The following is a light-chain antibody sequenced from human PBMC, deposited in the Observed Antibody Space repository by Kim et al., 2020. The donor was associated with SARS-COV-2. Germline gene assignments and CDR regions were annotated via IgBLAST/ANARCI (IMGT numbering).Light chain of an antibody. CDR2: VAS. V-gene: IGKV3-20*01. J-gene: IGKJ1*01. Sequence: SPGERATLSCRASESVSTRQVAWYQQKTGQAPRLLIYVASNRATGIPDRFSGSGSGTDFTLTISRLEPEDFAMYYCQQYISAPLTFGQGTKVDIK. CDR1: ESVSTRQ. CDR3: QQYISAPLT.